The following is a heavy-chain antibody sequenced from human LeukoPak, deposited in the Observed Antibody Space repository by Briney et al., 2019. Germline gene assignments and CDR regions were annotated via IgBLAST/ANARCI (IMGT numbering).Heavy chain of an antibody. CDR2: IYTSGST. V-gene: IGHV4-4*07. D-gene: IGHD3-22*01. Sequence: SETLSLTCTVSGGSISSYYWGWIRQPAGKGLEWIGRIYTSGSTNYNPSLKSRCTMSVDTSKNQFSLKLSSVTAADTAVYYCARILRTPNYYDSSGYAFDIWGQGTMVTVSS. CDR1: GGSISSYY. CDR3: ARILRTPNYYDSSGYAFDI. J-gene: IGHJ3*02.